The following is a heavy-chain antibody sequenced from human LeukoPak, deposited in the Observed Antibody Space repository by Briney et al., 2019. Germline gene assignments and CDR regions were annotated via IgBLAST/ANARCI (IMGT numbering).Heavy chain of an antibody. CDR1: GYTFTNYG. V-gene: IGHV1-18*01. D-gene: IGHD4-23*01. CDR2: ISANNGNR. Sequence: ASVKVSCKASGYTFTNYGISWVRQAPGQGLEWMGWISANNGNRDYALKLQDRVSMTTDTSTSTAYMELRSLRSDDTAVYYCARQGYGGHSRGAADYWGQGTLVTVSS. J-gene: IGHJ4*02. CDR3: ARQGYGGHSRGAADY.